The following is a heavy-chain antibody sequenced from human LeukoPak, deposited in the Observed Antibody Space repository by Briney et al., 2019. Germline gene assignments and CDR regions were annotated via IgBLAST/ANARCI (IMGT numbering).Heavy chain of an antibody. CDR1: GLTFSRFA. Sequence: GGSLRLSCSASGLTFSRFAMTWVRQLPGKGLDWVSSISGNGQQTYYADSVKGRFSVSRDNSKNILYLQMDSLRADDSALYYCAKDANYYDSSGYLIPFDYWGQGTLVTVSS. CDR3: AKDANYYDSSGYLIPFDY. V-gene: IGHV3-23*01. CDR2: ISGNGQQT. D-gene: IGHD3-22*01. J-gene: IGHJ4*02.